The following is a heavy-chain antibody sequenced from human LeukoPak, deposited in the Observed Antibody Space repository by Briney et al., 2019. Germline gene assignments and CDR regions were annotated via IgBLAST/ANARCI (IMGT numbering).Heavy chain of an antibody. CDR3: ARNKKGDRYTYGHDY. J-gene: IGHJ4*02. V-gene: IGHV3-21*01. D-gene: IGHD5-18*01. Sequence: GGSLRLSCAASGFTFSSYTMNRVRQAPGKGLEWVSSISSSSAYISYADSVKGRFTISRDNAKNSLYLQMNSLRAEDTAVYYCARNKKGDRYTYGHDYWGQGTLVTVSS. CDR2: ISSSSAYI. CDR1: GFTFSSYT.